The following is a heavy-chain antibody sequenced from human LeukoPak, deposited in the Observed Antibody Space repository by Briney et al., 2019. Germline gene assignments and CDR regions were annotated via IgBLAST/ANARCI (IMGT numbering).Heavy chain of an antibody. V-gene: IGHV4-39*07. CDR1: GGSIRSSSYY. Sequence: SETLSLTCIVSGGSIRSSSYYWGWFRQPPGKGLDWIASIYYSGSTYYNPSLKSRVTISVDTSKNQFSLKLSSVTAADTAFYYRARVRAAAVPYYFDYWGQGTLVTVSS. J-gene: IGHJ4*02. D-gene: IGHD6-13*01. CDR3: ARVRAAAVPYYFDY. CDR2: IYYSGST.